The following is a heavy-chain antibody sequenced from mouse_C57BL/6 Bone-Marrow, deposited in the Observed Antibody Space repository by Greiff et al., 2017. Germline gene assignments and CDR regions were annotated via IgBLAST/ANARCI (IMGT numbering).Heavy chain of an antibody. CDR2: IYPTSGRT. CDR1: GYTFTSYW. Sequence: QVQLKQPGAELVKPGASVKMSCKASGYTFTSYWITWVKQRPGQGLEWIGDIYPTSGRTNYNEKFKSKAILTVATSSNTAYLQLSSLTSEDSSVFYCAISGPLGRSFDYWGQGTTLTVSS. V-gene: IGHV1-55*01. D-gene: IGHD4-1*01. J-gene: IGHJ2*01. CDR3: AISGPLGRSFDY.